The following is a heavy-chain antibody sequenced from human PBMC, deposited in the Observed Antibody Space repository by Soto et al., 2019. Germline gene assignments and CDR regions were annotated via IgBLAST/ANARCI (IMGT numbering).Heavy chain of an antibody. CDR3: ARDTNYYASGSGVDY. V-gene: IGHV3-21*01. Sequence: SLRLSCAASGFTFSSYSMTWVRQAPGKGLEWVPSISSSSTYIHYGDSVKGRFTISRDNAKSSLNLQMNSLRAEDTAVYFCARDTNYYASGSGVDYWGQGILVTVSS. J-gene: IGHJ4*02. D-gene: IGHD3-10*01. CDR1: GFTFSSYS. CDR2: ISSSSTYI.